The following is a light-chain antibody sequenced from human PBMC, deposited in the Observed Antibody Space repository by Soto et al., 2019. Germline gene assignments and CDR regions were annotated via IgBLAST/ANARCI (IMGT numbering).Light chain of an antibody. CDR1: QDITND. CDR2: EAS. CDR3: QQYYNVPLT. J-gene: IGKJ4*01. Sequence: DIQMTQSSSSLSASVGDRVTITCQASQDITNDLNWYQQKPGKAPKVLIYEASNLETGVPSRFSGSGSGTDFTFTISSLQPKDSATYFCQQYYNVPLTFGGGTKVEIK. V-gene: IGKV1-33*01.